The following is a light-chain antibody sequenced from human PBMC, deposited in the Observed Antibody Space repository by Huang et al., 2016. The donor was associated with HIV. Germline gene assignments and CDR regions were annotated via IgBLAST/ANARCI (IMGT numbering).Light chain of an antibody. V-gene: IGKV1-39*01. CDR3: QQTYTGVT. J-gene: IGKJ1*01. Sequence: DIRMTQSPSSLSASVGDRVTITCRASQSINTYLNWFQQKPGKAPKVLISAASTLQSGVPSRFSGGGSGTHFTLTITSLQPEDFATYYCQQTYTGVTFGQGTKVEIK. CDR1: QSINTY. CDR2: AAS.